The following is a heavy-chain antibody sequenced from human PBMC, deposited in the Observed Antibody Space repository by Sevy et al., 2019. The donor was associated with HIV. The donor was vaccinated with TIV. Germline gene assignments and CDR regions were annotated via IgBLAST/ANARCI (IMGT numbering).Heavy chain of an antibody. D-gene: IGHD3-10*01. CDR1: GFTFSSYA. V-gene: IGHV3-23*01. CDR3: AKDGSPSVRGVPYYMDI. CDR2: ISGSGGTT. J-gene: IGHJ6*03. Sequence: GGSLRLSCAASGFTFSSYAMSWVRQAPGKGLEWVSAISGSGGTTYYADSVKGRFTISRDNSKNTLYLQVNSLRADDTAVYYCAKDGSPSVRGVPYYMDIWGKGTTVTVSS.